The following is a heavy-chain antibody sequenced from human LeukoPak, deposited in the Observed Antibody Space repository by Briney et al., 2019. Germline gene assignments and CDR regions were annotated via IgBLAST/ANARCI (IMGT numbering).Heavy chain of an antibody. J-gene: IGHJ4*02. D-gene: IGHD3-16*02. CDR3: ASHVWGSYRPPYFDY. Sequence: ASVKVSCKASGYTFTSYAMHWVRQAPGQRPEWMGWINAGNGNTKYSQKFQGRVTITRDTSASTAYMELSSLRSEGTAVYYCASHVWGSYRPPYFDYWGQGTLVTVSS. CDR2: INAGNGNT. V-gene: IGHV1-3*01. CDR1: GYTFTSYA.